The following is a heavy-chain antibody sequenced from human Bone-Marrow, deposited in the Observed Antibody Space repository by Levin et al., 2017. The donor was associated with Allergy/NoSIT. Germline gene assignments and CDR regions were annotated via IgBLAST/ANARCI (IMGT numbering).Heavy chain of an antibody. J-gene: IGHJ5*02. D-gene: IGHD6-19*01. Sequence: HPGGSLRLSCAASGFIFTNYNMNWVRQAPGKGLEWVSFIKNSGGTVYYADSVKGRFTISRDNAKNSLFLQMSSLRAEDTAIYYCARGSYGSAWFEGSWGQGTLVTVSS. V-gene: IGHV3-48*01. CDR1: GFIFTNYN. CDR2: IKNSGGTV. CDR3: ARGSYGSAWFEGS.